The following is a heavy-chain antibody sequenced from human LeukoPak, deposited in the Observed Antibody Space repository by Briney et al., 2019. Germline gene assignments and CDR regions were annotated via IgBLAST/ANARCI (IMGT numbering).Heavy chain of an antibody. CDR1: GFTFNNYG. CDR3: ARVVAAAGSDY. D-gene: IGHD6-13*01. Sequence: PGGSLRLSCAASGFTFNNYGMHWVRQAPGKGLEWVALIWYDGTNKYYGDSVKGRFTISRDNSKNTLYLQMNFLRVEDTAVYYCARVVAAAGSDYWGQGTLVTVSS. CDR2: IWYDGTNK. V-gene: IGHV3-33*01. J-gene: IGHJ4*02.